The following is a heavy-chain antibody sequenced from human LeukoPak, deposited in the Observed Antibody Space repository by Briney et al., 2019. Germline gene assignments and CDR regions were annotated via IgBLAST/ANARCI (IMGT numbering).Heavy chain of an antibody. CDR3: TRGYSGVAIYAFDI. Sequence: GGSLRLSCAASGFTFSSYAMNWVRQAPGKGLEWVGRIGNKANSYTTEYAASVKGRFTISTDDSKNSLYLQMNSLKTEDTAVYHCTRGYSGVAIYAFDIWGQGTMVTVSS. CDR1: GFTFSSYA. D-gene: IGHD5-18*01. J-gene: IGHJ3*02. CDR2: IGNKANSYTT. V-gene: IGHV3-72*01.